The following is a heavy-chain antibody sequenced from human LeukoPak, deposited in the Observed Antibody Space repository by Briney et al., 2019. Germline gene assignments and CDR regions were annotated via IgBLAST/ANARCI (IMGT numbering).Heavy chain of an antibody. V-gene: IGHV4-59*08. J-gene: IGHJ4*02. CDR3: ARKVLATAIDY. CDR1: GGSISSYY. CDR2: IYYSGST. Sequence: PSETLSLTCTVSGGSISSYYWSWIRQPPGKGLEWIGYIYYSGSTNYNPSLKSRVTISVDTSKNQSSLKLSSVTAADTAVYYCARKVLATAIDYWGQGTLVTVSS. D-gene: IGHD2-8*01.